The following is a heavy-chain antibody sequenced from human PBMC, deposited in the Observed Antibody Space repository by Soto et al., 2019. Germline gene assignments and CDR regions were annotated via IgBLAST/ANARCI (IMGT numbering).Heavy chain of an antibody. CDR1: GYTFTSYG. CDR3: ARVRSRKFNYYYYYGMDV. CDR2: ISAYNGNT. Sequence: ASVKVSCKASGYTFTSYGISWVRQAPGQGLEWMGWISAYNGNTNYAQKLQGRVTMTTDTSTSTAYMELRSLRSDDTAVYYCARVRSRKFNYYYYYGMDVWGQGTTVTVSS. V-gene: IGHV1-18*04. J-gene: IGHJ6*02.